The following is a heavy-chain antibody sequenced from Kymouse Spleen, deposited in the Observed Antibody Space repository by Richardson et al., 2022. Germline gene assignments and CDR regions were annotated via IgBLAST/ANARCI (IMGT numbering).Heavy chain of an antibody. CDR1: GGSFSGYY. Sequence: QVQLQQWGAGLLKPSETLSLTCAVYGGSFSGYYWSWIRQPPGKGLEWIGEINHSGSTNYNPSLKSRVTISVDTSKNQFSLKLSSVTAADTAVYYCARALTGTTSHDAFDIWGQGTMVTVSS. J-gene: IGHJ3*02. V-gene: IGHV4-34*01. CDR3: ARALTGTTSHDAFDI. D-gene: IGHD1-7*01. CDR2: INHSGST.